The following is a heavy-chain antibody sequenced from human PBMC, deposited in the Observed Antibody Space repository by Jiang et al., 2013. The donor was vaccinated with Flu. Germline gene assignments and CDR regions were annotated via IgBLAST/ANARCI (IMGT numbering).Heavy chain of an antibody. D-gene: IGHD6-13*01. CDR3: ARRRYSSSWYVDY. Sequence: GSGLVKPLRRTLSLTCTVSGGSISSSSYYWGWIRQPPGKGLEWIGSIYYSGSTYYNPSLKSRVTISVDTSKNQFSLKLSSVTAADTAVYYCARRRYSSSWYVDYWGQGTLVTVSS. V-gene: IGHV4-39*01. CDR2: IYYSGST. J-gene: IGHJ4*02. CDR1: GGSISSSSYY.